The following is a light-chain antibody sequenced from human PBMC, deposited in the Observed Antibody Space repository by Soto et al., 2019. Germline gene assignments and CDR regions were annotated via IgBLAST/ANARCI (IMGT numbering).Light chain of an antibody. CDR1: SSDVGNYNY. J-gene: IGLJ1*01. CDR2: EVS. Sequence: QSVLTQPASVSGSPGQSITISCTGTSSDVGNYNYVSWYQQHPGKAPKLMIYEVSDRPSGVSDRFSGSKSGNTASLTVSGLQAEDEADYYCSSYAGSSNVFGTGTRSPS. V-gene: IGLV2-14*01. CDR3: SSYAGSSNV.